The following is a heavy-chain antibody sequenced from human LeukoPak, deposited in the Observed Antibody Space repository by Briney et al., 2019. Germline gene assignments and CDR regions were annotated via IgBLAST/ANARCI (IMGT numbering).Heavy chain of an antibody. Sequence: ASVTVSCKPSVYRFGDDYLQWVRQDPAGRLEWMGWIAPNSGGSNYAQNFQGRVTITSDTSITTIYLELTNLRSADTAVYYCARDRAGLAWSGEPGPVDFWGQGTLVTVSS. CDR2: IAPNSGGS. CDR3: ARDRAGLAWSGEPGPVDF. V-gene: IGHV1-2*02. D-gene: IGHD3-3*02. CDR1: VYRFGDDY. J-gene: IGHJ4*02.